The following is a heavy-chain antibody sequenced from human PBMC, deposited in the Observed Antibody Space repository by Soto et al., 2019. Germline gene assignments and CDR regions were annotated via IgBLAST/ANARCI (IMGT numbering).Heavy chain of an antibody. J-gene: IGHJ4*02. CDR2: ISGSGGST. D-gene: IGHD3-3*01. CDR3: AKVPTYYDFWSGYEFDY. Sequence: EVQLLESGGGLVQPGGSLRLSCAASGFTFSSYAMSWVRQAPGKGLEWVSAISGSGGSTYYADSVKGRFTISRDNSKNTLYLQMNSLRAEDTAVYYCAKVPTYYDFWSGYEFDYWGQGTLVTVSS. CDR1: GFTFSSYA. V-gene: IGHV3-23*01.